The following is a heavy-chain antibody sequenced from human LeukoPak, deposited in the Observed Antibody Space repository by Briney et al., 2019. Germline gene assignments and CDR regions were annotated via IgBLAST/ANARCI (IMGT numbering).Heavy chain of an antibody. CDR3: ARHPYRDWFDP. D-gene: IGHD1-26*01. J-gene: IGHJ5*02. CDR1: GFTFTNCW. V-gene: IGHV5-51*01. CDR2: IYPGDSDI. Sequence: PGESLKISCKGSGFTFTNCWIGWVRQMPGKGLEWMGIIYPGDSDIRYSPSFQGQVTISADKSISTAYLQWSSLKASDTAMYYCARHPYRDWFDPWGQGTLVTVSS.